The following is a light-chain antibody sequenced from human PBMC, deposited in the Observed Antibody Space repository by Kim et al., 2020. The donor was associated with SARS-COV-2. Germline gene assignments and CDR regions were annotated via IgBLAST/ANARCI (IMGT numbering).Light chain of an antibody. J-gene: IGLJ2*01. V-gene: IGLV3-19*01. CDR1: SLRSYY. CDR2: GKN. CDR3: NSRDSNDNVV. Sequence: ALGQTVRITCQGESLRSYYATWYQQKPGQAPILVIYGKNNRPSGIPDRFSGSSSGNTASLTITGTQAGDEADYYWNSRDSNDNVVFGGGTQLTVL.